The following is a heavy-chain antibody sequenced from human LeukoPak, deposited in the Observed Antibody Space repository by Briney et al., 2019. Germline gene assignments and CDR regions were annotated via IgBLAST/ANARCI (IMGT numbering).Heavy chain of an antibody. D-gene: IGHD3-22*01. CDR2: IYTSGST. V-gene: IGHV4-61*02. J-gene: IGHJ3*02. CDR1: GGSISSGSYY. Sequence: SQTLSLTCTVSGGSISSGSYYWSWIRQPAGKGLEWIGRIYTSGSTNYNPSLKSRVTISVDTSKNQFSLKLSSVTAADTAVYYCARDYIYYNSSGYYSHAFDIWDQGTMVTVSS. CDR3: ARDYIYYNSSGYYSHAFDI.